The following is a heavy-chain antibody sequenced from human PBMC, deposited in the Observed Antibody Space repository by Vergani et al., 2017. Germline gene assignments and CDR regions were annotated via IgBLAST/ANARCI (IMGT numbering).Heavy chain of an antibody. CDR3: ARYYYDSSGYYHGFDY. V-gene: IGHV1-2*02. J-gene: IGHJ4*02. CDR2: INPNSGGT. Sequence: QVQLVQSGAEVKKPGASVKVSCKASGYTFTGYYMHWVRQAPGQGLEWMGWINPNSGGTNYAQKFQGRVTMTRETSISTAYMELSRLRSDDTAVYYCARYYYDSSGYYHGFDYWGQGTLVTVSS. CDR1: GYTFTGYY. D-gene: IGHD3-22*01.